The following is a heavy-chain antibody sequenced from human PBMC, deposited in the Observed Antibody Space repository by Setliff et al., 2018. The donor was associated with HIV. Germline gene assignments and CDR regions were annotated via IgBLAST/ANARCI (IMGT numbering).Heavy chain of an antibody. CDR3: SEGPVTYSEVYFDY. CDR2: ISSTGINI. J-gene: IGHJ4*02. CDR1: GFSFSSYG. D-gene: IGHD2-15*01. Sequence: GSLRLSCAASGFSFSSYGMNWVRQAPGKGLEWVSYISSTGINIYYTDSVKGRFTIYRDNYKNTLYLQMNSLRAEDTAVYYFSEGPVTYSEVYFDYWGQGTLVTASS. V-gene: IGHV3-48*01.